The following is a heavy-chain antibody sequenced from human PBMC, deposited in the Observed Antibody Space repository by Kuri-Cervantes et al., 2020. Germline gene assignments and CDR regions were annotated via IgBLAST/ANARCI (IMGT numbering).Heavy chain of an antibody. Sequence: WGTLRLTCAASGFTFSSYARHWVRQAPGKGLEWVAVISYDGSNKYYADSVKGRFTISRDNAENSLFLQMANLGDDATAIYYCARAGVAVAATLWDWGQGTLVTVSS. V-gene: IGHV3-30-3*01. J-gene: IGHJ4*02. CDR1: GFTFSSYA. CDR2: ISYDGSNK. CDR3: ARAGVAVAATLWD. D-gene: IGHD6-19*01.